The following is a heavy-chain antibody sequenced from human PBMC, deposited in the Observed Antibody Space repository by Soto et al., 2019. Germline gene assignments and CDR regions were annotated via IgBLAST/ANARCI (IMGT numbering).Heavy chain of an antibody. D-gene: IGHD6-13*01. CDR3: ARDIPGYSDY. CDR2: IYPSEST. Sequence: SETLSLTCTVSGGSVSRKSYSWGGIRQSPGKGLEWIGTIYPSESTYYNPSLMSRLTISVDTSKNEFSLRLSSVTAADTAVYFCARDIPGYSDYWGQGTLVTVSS. V-gene: IGHV4-39*07. J-gene: IGHJ4*02. CDR1: GGSVSRKSYS.